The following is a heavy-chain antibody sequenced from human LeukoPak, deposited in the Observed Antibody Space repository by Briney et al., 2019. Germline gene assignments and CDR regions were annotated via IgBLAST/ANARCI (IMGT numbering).Heavy chain of an antibody. J-gene: IGHJ5*02. D-gene: IGHD6-13*01. CDR3: ARVPQSSWTNWFDP. CDR2: ISSSGSTI. Sequence: GGSLRLSCAASGFTFSDYYMSWIRQAPGKGLEWVSYISSSGSTIYYADSVKGRFTISRDNAKNSLYLQMNSLRAEDTAVYYCARVPQSSWTNWFDPWGQGTLVTVSS. V-gene: IGHV3-11*04. CDR1: GFTFSDYY.